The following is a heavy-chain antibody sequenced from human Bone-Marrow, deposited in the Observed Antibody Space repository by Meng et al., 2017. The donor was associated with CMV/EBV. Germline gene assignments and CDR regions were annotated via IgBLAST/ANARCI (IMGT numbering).Heavy chain of an antibody. CDR1: DYTFTSYG. Sequence: ASVKVSCKASDYTFTSYGISWVRQAPGQGLEWMGWISAYNVNTKYSQKVQGRVTMTTDTSTNTAYMELRSLRSDDTAVYYCAREHIMITFGGASFYDYWGQGTLVTVSS. CDR3: AREHIMITFGGASFYDY. J-gene: IGHJ4*02. CDR2: ISAYNVNT. V-gene: IGHV1-18*01. D-gene: IGHD3-16*01.